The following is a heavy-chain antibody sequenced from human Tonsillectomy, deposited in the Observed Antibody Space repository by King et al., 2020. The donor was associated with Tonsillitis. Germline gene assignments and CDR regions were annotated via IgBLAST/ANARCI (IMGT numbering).Heavy chain of an antibody. J-gene: IGHJ4*02. V-gene: IGHV3-23*04. CDR1: GFTFSSYA. Sequence: VQLVESGGGLVQPGGYLRLSCAASGFTFSSYAMSCGRQAPRKGLEWVSAISGRGGSTYAADSVKGRFTISRDNSKTTLDLQGNSRRAEETAVYYCSPPITIFGYWGQGTLVTVSS. CDR3: SPPITIFGY. D-gene: IGHD3-3*01. CDR2: ISGRGGST.